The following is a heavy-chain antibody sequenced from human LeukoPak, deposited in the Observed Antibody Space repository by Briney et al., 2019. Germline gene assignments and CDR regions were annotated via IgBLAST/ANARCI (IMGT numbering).Heavy chain of an antibody. J-gene: IGHJ5*01. CDR3: ASYDFWSGRWFDS. V-gene: IGHV4-39*07. CDR1: GGSISSSSYY. D-gene: IGHD3-3*01. CDR2: IYYSGST. Sequence: PSETLSLTCTVSGGSISSSSYYWGWIRQPPGKGLEWIGSIYYSGSTYYNPSLKSRVTISVDTSKNQFSLKLSSVTAADTAVYYCASYDFWSGRWFDSWGQGTLVTVSS.